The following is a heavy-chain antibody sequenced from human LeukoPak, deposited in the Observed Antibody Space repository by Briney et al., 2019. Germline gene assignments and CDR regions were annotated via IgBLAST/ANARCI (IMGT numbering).Heavy chain of an antibody. CDR3: AKDSPDYYGSGSYYYFDY. D-gene: IGHD3-10*01. V-gene: IGHV3-23*01. CDR1: GFTFSDYY. Sequence: GGSLRLSCAASGFTFSDYYMSWIRQAPGKGLEWVSAISGSGGSTYYADSVKGRFTISRDNSKNTLYLQTNSLRAEDTAVYYCAKDSPDYYGSGSYYYFDYWGQGTLVTVSS. CDR2: ISGSGGST. J-gene: IGHJ4*02.